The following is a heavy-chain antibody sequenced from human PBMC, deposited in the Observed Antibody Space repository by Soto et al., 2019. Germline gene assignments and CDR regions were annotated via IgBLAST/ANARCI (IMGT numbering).Heavy chain of an antibody. Sequence: QVQLVESGGGVVQPGRSLRLSCAASGFTFSNYGMHWVRQAPGKGLEWVAVIWYDESGKYYADAVKGRFTISRDNSKNTVYLQMNSLTGEDTAVYYRARGRWTDIWYGWTDYWGQGTLVTVSS. J-gene: IGHJ4*02. V-gene: IGHV3-33*01. CDR3: ARGRWTDIWYGWTDY. CDR2: IWYDESGK. CDR1: GFTFSNYG. D-gene: IGHD3-10*01.